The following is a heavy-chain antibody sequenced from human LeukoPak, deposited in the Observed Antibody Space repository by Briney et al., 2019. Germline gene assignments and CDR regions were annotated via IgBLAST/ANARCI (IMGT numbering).Heavy chain of an antibody. Sequence: GGSLRLSCAASGFTFSSYAMSWVRQAPGKGLEWVSAISGSGGSTYYADSVKGRFTISRDNSKNTLYLQMNSLRAEDTAVYYCAKDSSGWEYYYYYMDVWGKGTTVTVSS. V-gene: IGHV3-23*01. CDR2: ISGSGGST. CDR1: GFTFSSYA. CDR3: AKDSSGWEYYYYYMDV. D-gene: IGHD6-19*01. J-gene: IGHJ6*03.